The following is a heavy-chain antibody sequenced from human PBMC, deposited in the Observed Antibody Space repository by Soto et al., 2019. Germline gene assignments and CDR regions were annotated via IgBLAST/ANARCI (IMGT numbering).Heavy chain of an antibody. CDR2: IIPIFGTA. CDR1: GGTFSSYA. V-gene: IGHV1-69*06. CDR3: ARAKSAYYYDSSGYYY. J-gene: IGHJ4*02. D-gene: IGHD3-22*01. Sequence: SVKVSCKASGGTFSSYAISWVRQAPGQGLEWMGGIIPIFGTANYAQKFQGRVTITADKSTSTAYMELSSLRSEDTAVYYCARAKSAYYYDSSGYYYWGQGTLVTVSS.